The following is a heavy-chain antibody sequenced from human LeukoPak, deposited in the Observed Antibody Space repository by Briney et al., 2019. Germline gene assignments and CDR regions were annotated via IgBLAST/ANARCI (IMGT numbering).Heavy chain of an antibody. CDR1: GFTFSDYY. V-gene: IGHV3-11*04. Sequence: PGGSLRLSCAASGFTFSDYYMGWIRQAPGKGLEWVSYITDNGRKTYYADSVKGRFAISRDNARYSLYLQINSLRAEDTAAYYCARVKRQLVNYWGQGTLVTVSS. D-gene: IGHD6-13*01. CDR2: ITDNGRKT. CDR3: ARVKRQLVNY. J-gene: IGHJ4*02.